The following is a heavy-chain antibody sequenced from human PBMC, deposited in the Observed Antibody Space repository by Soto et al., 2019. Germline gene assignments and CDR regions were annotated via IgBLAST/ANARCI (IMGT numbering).Heavy chain of an antibody. CDR1: GGSISSYY. CDR3: ARGRYCSSTSCYAFDY. D-gene: IGHD2-2*01. CDR2: IYYSGST. Sequence: SETLSLTCTVSGGSISSYYWSWIRQPPGKGLEWIGYIYYSGSTIYKSSLKSRVTISIDTSKNQFSLKLNSVTAADTAVYYCARGRYCSSTSCYAFDYWGQGTLVTVSS. J-gene: IGHJ4*02. V-gene: IGHV4-59*01.